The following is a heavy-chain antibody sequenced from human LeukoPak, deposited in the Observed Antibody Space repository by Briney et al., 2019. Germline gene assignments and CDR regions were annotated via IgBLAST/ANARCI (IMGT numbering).Heavy chain of an antibody. D-gene: IGHD1-14*01. V-gene: IGHV3-21*01. Sequence: GSLRLSCAASGFTFSSYSMNWVRQAPGKGLEWVSSISSSSSYIYYADSVKGRFTISRDNAKNSLYLQMNGLTAEDTAVYYCAREQTPTTDYYYYGMDVWGQGTTVTVSS. CDR3: AREQTPTTDYYYYGMDV. CDR1: GFTFSSYS. J-gene: IGHJ6*02. CDR2: ISSSSSYI.